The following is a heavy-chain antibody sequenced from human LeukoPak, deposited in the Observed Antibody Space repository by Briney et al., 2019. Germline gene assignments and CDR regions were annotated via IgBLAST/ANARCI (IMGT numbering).Heavy chain of an antibody. D-gene: IGHD5-18*01. Sequence: ASVKVSCKASGYTFTGYYMHWVRQAPGQGLEWMAWINPNSGGTNYAQKFQGRVTMTRDTSISTAYMELSRLRSDDTAVYYCASRYSYEMGYFDYWGQGTLVTVSS. CDR1: GYTFTGYY. CDR2: INPNSGGT. J-gene: IGHJ4*02. CDR3: ASRYSYEMGYFDY. V-gene: IGHV1-2*02.